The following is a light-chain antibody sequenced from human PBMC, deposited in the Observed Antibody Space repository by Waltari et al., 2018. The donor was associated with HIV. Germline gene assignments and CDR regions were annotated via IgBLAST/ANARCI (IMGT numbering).Light chain of an antibody. CDR3: HQYYIAPFT. Sequence: DIVMTQFPDSLVVSLGERATINCKSSKSVLYSSDHKTYLAWYQQKRLQPPRLLIYCASTRESGVPDRFSGSGSGTDFTLTISSLQAEDVADYFCHQYYIAPFTFGQGTKLEI. V-gene: IGKV4-1*01. CDR2: CAS. CDR1: KSVLYSSDHKTY. J-gene: IGKJ2*01.